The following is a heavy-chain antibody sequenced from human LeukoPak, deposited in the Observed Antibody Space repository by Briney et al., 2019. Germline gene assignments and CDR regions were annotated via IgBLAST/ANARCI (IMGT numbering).Heavy chain of an antibody. CDR2: IKSKTDGGTT. D-gene: IGHD3-10*01. CDR1: GFTFSNAW. J-gene: IGHJ2*01. CDR3: TTGLYYYGSGSNWYFAL. V-gene: IGHV3-15*01. Sequence: GGSLRLSCAASGFTFSNAWMSWVRQAPGKGGEWVGRIKSKTDGGTTDYAAPVKGKFTSSRDDSKNTMYMQMNSLKTEDTAVYYCTTGLYYYGSGSNWYFALWGRGTLVTVSS.